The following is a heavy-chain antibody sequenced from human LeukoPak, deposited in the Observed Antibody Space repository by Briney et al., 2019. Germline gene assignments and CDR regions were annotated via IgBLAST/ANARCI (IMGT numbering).Heavy chain of an antibody. CDR1: GFTLSSYA. J-gene: IGHJ4*02. CDR3: ATARRYDFWSGYYFDY. V-gene: IGHV3-23*01. D-gene: IGHD3-3*01. Sequence: GGSLRLSCAASGFTLSSYAMSWVRQAPGKGLEWVSAISGSGGSTYYADSVKGRFTISRDNSKNTLYLQMNSLRAEDTAVYYCATARRYDFWSGYYFDYWGQGTLVTVSS. CDR2: ISGSGGST.